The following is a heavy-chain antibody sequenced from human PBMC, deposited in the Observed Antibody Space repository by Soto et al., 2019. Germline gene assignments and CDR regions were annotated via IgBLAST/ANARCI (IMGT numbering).Heavy chain of an antibody. V-gene: IGHV1-3*01. Sequence: ASVKVSCKASGYTFTSYAMHWVRQAPGQRLEWMGWINAGNGNTKYSQKFQGRVTITRDTSASTAYMELSSLRSEDTAVYYCARERQRTYNWFDPWGQGTLVTVSS. D-gene: IGHD6-25*01. CDR2: INAGNGNT. J-gene: IGHJ5*02. CDR3: ARERQRTYNWFDP. CDR1: GYTFTSYA.